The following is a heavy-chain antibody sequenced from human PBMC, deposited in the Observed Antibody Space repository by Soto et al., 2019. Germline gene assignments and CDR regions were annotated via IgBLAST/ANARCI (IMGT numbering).Heavy chain of an antibody. CDR3: ATGRDGQWLPHGGGDAFDI. CDR2: ISAYNGNT. J-gene: IGHJ3*02. Sequence: GASVKVSCKASGYTFTSYGISWVRQAPGQGLEWMGWISAYNGNTNYAQKLQGRVTMTEDTSTDTAYMELSSLRSEDTAVYYCATGRDGQWLPHGGGDAFDIWGQGTMVTVSS. D-gene: IGHD6-19*01. CDR1: GYTFTSYG. V-gene: IGHV1-18*01.